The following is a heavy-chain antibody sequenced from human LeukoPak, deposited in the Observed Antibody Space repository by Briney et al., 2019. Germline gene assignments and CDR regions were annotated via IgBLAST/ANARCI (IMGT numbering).Heavy chain of an antibody. D-gene: IGHD4-17*01. J-gene: IGHJ5*02. Sequence: SETLSLTCTVSGGSISGYYWSWIRQPAGKGLEWIGRIYTNGRINFNPSPKSRVTMSMDTSKNQFSLKLISVTAADTAIYYCARDEKHDYGDYGVDPWGEGILVTVSS. CDR3: ARDEKHDYGDYGVDP. CDR2: IYTNGRI. V-gene: IGHV4-4*07. CDR1: GGSISGYY.